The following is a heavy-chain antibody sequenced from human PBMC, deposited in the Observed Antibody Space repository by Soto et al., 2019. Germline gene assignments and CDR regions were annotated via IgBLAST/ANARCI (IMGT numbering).Heavy chain of an antibody. D-gene: IGHD1-26*01. CDR3: ALYSGGYFLN. Sequence: SETLSLTCTVSGGSISSYYWNWIRQPAGKGLEWIGRIYTSGSTGSTNYNPSLKSRVTMSVDTSRSQFSLKLTSVTAADTAVYYCALYSGGYFLNWGQGTLVTVSS. CDR2: IYTSGSTGST. CDR1: GGSISSYY. V-gene: IGHV4-4*07. J-gene: IGHJ4*02.